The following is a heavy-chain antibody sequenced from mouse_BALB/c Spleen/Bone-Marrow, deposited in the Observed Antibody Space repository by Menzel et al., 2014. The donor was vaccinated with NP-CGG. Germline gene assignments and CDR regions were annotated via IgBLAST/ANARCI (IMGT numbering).Heavy chain of an antibody. D-gene: IGHD1-1*01. CDR2: VNTNNGGT. CDR1: GYTFTDYY. Sequence: DVKLVESGPELVKPGASVKMSCKATGYTFTDYYMDWVKQSQGESFEWIGRVNTNNGGTSYNLKFKGKATLTVDKSSSTAYMELSSLTSEDSAVYSCARSNYGFSFDYWGPGTTLTVSS. J-gene: IGHJ2*01. V-gene: IGHV1-19*01. CDR3: ARSNYGFSFDY.